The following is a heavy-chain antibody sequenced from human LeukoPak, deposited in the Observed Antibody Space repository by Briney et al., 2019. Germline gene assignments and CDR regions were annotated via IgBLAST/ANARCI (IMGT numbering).Heavy chain of an antibody. D-gene: IGHD3-22*01. J-gene: IGHJ1*01. CDR1: GFTFSTYW. V-gene: IGHV3-74*01. CDR3: ARAPSEIGGYYPEYFRH. Sequence: GGSLRLSCAASGFTFSTYWMHWVRQAPGKGLVWVSRIKMDGSTNYADSVKGRFTISRDNAKNTVSLQMNSLRAEDTGVYYCARAPSEIGGYYPEYFRHWGQGTLVTVSS. CDR2: IKMDGST.